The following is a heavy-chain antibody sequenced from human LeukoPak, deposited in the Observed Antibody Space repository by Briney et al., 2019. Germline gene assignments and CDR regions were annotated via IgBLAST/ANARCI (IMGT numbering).Heavy chain of an antibody. CDR2: INNDGSST. D-gene: IGHD2-15*01. CDR3: ARDFECSGGSCYPTPLPY. J-gene: IGHJ4*02. V-gene: IGHV3-74*01. CDR1: GFTFSSYW. Sequence: PGGSLRLSCAASGFTFSSYWMHWVRQAPGKGLVWVSRINNDGSSTSYADSVKGRFTISRDNAKNTLYLQMNSLRAEDTAVYYCARDFECSGGSCYPTPLPYWGQGTLVTVSS.